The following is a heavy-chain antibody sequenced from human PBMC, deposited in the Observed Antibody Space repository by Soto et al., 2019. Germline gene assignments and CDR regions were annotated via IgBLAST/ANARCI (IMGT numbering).Heavy chain of an antibody. J-gene: IGHJ4*02. Sequence: QVQLQESGPGLVKPSETLSLTCAVSGGSISSETWWSWVRQPPGKGLEWIGEIFRTGSANYNPSLKSRVTISLDKYKNQFSLKLSSVTAADTAVYYCARVAPALDYWGQGTLVTVSS. CDR3: ARVAPALDY. CDR1: GGSISSETW. V-gene: IGHV4-4*02. CDR2: IFRTGSA.